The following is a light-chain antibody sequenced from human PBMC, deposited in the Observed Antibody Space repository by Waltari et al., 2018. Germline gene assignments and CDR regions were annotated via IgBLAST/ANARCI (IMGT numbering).Light chain of an antibody. J-gene: IGKJ4*01. Sequence: ESVLTQSPGTLSLSPGERATLSCRATQTVANTYLHWYQLKPGQAHRLLIYGASSRATGIPDRFSGSGAGTDFTLTISRLEPEDFAVYYCHLSGGSPRTFGGGTKVEIK. CDR1: QTVANTY. CDR3: HLSGGSPRT. V-gene: IGKV3-20*01. CDR2: GAS.